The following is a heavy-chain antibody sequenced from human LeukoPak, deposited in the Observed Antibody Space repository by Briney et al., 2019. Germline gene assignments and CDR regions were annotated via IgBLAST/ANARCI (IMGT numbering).Heavy chain of an antibody. Sequence: SETPSLTCTVSGYSISSGYYWGWIRQPPGKGLEWIGYIYYSGSTNYNPFLKSRVTISVDTSKNQFSLKLSSVTAADTAVYYCARDFVLVDSSGSPGGYWGQGTLVTVSS. D-gene: IGHD3-22*01. CDR1: GYSISSGYY. V-gene: IGHV4-38-2*02. CDR2: IYYSGST. CDR3: ARDFVLVDSSGSPGGY. J-gene: IGHJ4*02.